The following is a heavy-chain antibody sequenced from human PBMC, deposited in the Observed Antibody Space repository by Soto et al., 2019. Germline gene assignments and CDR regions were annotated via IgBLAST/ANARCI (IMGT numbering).Heavy chain of an antibody. Sequence: SVKVSCKASGGTFSSYAISWVRQAPGQGLEGMGGIIPIFGTANYAQKFQGRVTITADKSTSTAYMELSSLRSEDTAVYYCARDLGGKHTAMVQLVYYGMAVWGQGTTVTVSS. V-gene: IGHV1-69*06. J-gene: IGHJ6*02. CDR3: ARDLGGKHTAMVQLVYYGMAV. D-gene: IGHD5-18*01. CDR1: GGTFSSYA. CDR2: IIPIFGTA.